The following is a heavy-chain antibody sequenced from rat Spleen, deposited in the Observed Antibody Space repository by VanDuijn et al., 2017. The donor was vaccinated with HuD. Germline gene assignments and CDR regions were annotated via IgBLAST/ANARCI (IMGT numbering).Heavy chain of an antibody. J-gene: IGHJ1*01. D-gene: IGHD2-5*01. CDR1: GFTFSSFP. CDR3: VRQGYLRDWYFDF. CDR2: ISYDGTAT. Sequence: EVQLVESGGGLVQPGRSVKLSCAASGFTFSSFPMAWVRQAPTRGLEWVATISYDGTATYYRDSVKGRFTLSRDNAKSTLYLQMGSLRSEDMATYYCVRQGYLRDWYFDFWGPGTMVTVSS. V-gene: IGHV5-29*01.